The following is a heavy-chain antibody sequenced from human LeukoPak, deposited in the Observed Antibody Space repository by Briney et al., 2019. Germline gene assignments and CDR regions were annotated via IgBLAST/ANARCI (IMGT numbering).Heavy chain of an antibody. D-gene: IGHD6-6*01. J-gene: IGHJ4*02. CDR1: GYTFTGYY. V-gene: IGHV1-2*02. Sequence: ASVKVSCTASGYTFTGYYMHWVRQAPGQGLEWMGWINPNSGGTNYAQKFQGRVTMTRDTSISTAYMELSRLRSDDTAVYYCARSPYSSSSRYYFDYWGQGTLVTVSS. CDR3: ARSPYSSSSRYYFDY. CDR2: INPNSGGT.